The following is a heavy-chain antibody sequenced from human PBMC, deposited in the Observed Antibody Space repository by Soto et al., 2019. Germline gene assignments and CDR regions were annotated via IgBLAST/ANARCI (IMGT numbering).Heavy chain of an antibody. J-gene: IGHJ5*02. D-gene: IGHD2-2*01. Sequence: GGSLRLSCAASGFTFSSYWMSWVRQAPGKGLEWVANIKQDGSEKYYVDSVKGRFTISRDNAKNSLYLQMNSLRAEDTAVYYCARDDCSSTSCDYNWFDPWGQGTLVTVSS. CDR1: GFTFSSYW. CDR3: ARDDCSSTSCDYNWFDP. V-gene: IGHV3-7*05. CDR2: IKQDGSEK.